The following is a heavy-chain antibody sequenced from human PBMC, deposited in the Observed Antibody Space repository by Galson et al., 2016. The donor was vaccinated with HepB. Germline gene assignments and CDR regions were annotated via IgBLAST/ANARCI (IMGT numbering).Heavy chain of an antibody. V-gene: IGHV6-1*01. J-gene: IGHJ4*02. CDR3: AGEGASGYALDY. D-gene: IGHD6-25*01. CDR1: GDSVSSNSAA. Sequence: CAISGDSVSSNSAAWNWIRQSPSRGLEWLGRTYYRSKWYNDYAESVKSRITINPDTSKNQFSLQLHSVTPDDTASYYCAGEGASGYALDYWGQGTLVTVSS. CDR2: TYYRSKWYN.